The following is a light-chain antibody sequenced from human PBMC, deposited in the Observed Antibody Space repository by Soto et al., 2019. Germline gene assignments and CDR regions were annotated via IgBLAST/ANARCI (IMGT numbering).Light chain of an antibody. V-gene: IGLV2-14*01. CDR3: SSYTSSSPYV. CDR2: EVS. CDR1: STDVGGYNY. J-gene: IGLJ1*01. Sequence: QSALTQPASVSGSPGQSITISCTGTSTDVGGYNYVSWYQQQPGQATKLIISEVSNRPSGISNRFSGSKSSNTASLTISVLQAEDETDYFCSSYTSSSPYVFGSGTKVTVL.